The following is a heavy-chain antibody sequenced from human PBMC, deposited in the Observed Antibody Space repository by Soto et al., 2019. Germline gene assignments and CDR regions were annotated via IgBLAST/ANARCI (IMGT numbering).Heavy chain of an antibody. Sequence: GSLRLSCAASGFTFSRYAMSWVRQAPGKGLEWVSAISGSGDSTYYADSVKGRFTISRDNSKNTLYLQMNSLRAEDTAVYYCASADYYDRSGYDYWGQGTLVTVSS. CDR2: ISGSGDST. CDR3: ASADYYDRSGYDY. CDR1: GFTFSRYA. J-gene: IGHJ4*02. V-gene: IGHV3-23*01. D-gene: IGHD3-22*01.